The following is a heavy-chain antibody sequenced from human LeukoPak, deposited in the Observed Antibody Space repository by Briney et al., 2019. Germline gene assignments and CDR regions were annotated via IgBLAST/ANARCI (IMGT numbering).Heavy chain of an antibody. CDR3: AREASLLMTTVTTYEI. CDR2: IYTSGST. J-gene: IGHJ4*02. V-gene: IGHV4-4*07. CDR1: GGSISSYY. D-gene: IGHD4-17*01. Sequence: SETLSLTCTVSGGSISSYYWSWIRQPAGKGLEWIGRIYTSGSTNYNPSLKSRVTMSVDTSKNQFSLKLSSVTAADTAVYYCAREASLLMTTVTTYEIWGQGTLVTVSS.